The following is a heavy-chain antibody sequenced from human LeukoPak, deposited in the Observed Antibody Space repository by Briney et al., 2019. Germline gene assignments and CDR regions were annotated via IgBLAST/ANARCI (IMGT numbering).Heavy chain of an antibody. J-gene: IGHJ3*02. D-gene: IGHD7-27*01. Sequence: PGGSLRLSCAASGSTFSSYDMHWVRQAPGKGLEWVSAIGPAGDTYYPSSVKGRFTIFRENAENSLYLQMNRLRAGDTAVYFCAREGTGDDDAFDIWGQGTMVTVSS. CDR2: IGPAGDT. CDR3: AREGTGDDDAFDI. V-gene: IGHV3-13*01. CDR1: GSTFSSYD.